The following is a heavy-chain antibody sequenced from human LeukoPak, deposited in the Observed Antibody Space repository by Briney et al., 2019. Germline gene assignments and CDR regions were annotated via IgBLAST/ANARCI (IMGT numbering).Heavy chain of an antibody. CDR2: ISPDSGGT. Sequence: ASVKVSCKASGYTFTDYYIHWVRQAPGQGLEWMGWISPDSGGTNYAQRFQGRVTMTRDTSFSTAYMEVISLTYDDTAVYYCARDRGNRGYSFNNWGQGTLVTVSS. V-gene: IGHV1-2*02. D-gene: IGHD5-18*01. CDR1: GYTFTDYY. J-gene: IGHJ4*02. CDR3: ARDRGNRGYSFNN.